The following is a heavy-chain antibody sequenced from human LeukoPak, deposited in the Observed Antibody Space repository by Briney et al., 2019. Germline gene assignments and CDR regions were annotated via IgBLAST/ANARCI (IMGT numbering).Heavy chain of an antibody. J-gene: IGHJ3*02. D-gene: IGHD3-22*01. CDR2: INPSAGST. V-gene: IGHV1-46*01. CDR3: ARVRGGYIDAFDI. CDR1: GYTFINYY. Sequence: ASVKVSCKASGYTFINYYIHWVRQAPGQGLEWMGIINPSAGSTTYAQKFQDRVSMTRDTSTSTVYMDLSSLRSEDTAVYYCARVRGGYIDAFDIWGQGTMVTVSS.